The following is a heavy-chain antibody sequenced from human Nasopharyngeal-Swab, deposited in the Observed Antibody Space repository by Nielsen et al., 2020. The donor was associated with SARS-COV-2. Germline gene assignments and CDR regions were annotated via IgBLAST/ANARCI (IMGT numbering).Heavy chain of an antibody. J-gene: IGHJ2*01. V-gene: IGHV4-4*07. CDR3: ARNCGGDCFTPYWYFDL. CDR2: IYTSGST. CDR1: GGSISSYY. Sequence: SETLSLTCTVSGGSISSYYWSWIRQPAGKGLEWIGRIYTSGSTNYNPSLKSRVTISVDTSKNQFSLKLSSVTAADTAVYYCARNCGGDCFTPYWYFDLWGRGTLVTVSS. D-gene: IGHD2-21*02.